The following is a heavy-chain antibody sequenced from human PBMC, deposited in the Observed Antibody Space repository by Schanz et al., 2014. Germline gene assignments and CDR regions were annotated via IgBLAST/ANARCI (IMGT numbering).Heavy chain of an antibody. V-gene: IGHV3-23*04. Sequence: EVQLVESGGGLVQPVGSLRLSCAASGFVFRNYAMTWVRQAPGKGLEWVSGISGSGGSTYYADSVKGRFTISRDNSKNTLSVQMNSLRAEDTAVYYCAKGVGEYYHYYGMDVWGQGTTVTVSS. CDR1: GFVFRNYA. CDR2: ISGSGGST. J-gene: IGHJ6*02. D-gene: IGHD1-26*01. CDR3: AKGVGEYYHYYGMDV.